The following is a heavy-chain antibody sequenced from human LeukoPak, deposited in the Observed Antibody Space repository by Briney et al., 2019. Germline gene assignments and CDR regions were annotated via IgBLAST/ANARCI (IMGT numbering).Heavy chain of an antibody. CDR2: LNSDGSSS. Sequence: GGSLRLSCAASDINFSTYNMHWVRQAPGKGLVWVSRLNSDGSSSAFADSMKGRFTISRDNAKNTLYLQTNSLRAEDTAVYFCVRAKGGPGSTWAFDIWGQGTMVTVSS. D-gene: IGHD6-13*01. CDR1: DINFSTYN. J-gene: IGHJ3*02. V-gene: IGHV3-74*01. CDR3: VRAKGGPGSTWAFDI.